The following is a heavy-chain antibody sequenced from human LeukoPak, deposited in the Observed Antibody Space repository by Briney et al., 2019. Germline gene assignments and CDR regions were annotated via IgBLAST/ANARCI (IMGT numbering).Heavy chain of an antibody. D-gene: IGHD3-22*01. Sequence: PSETLSLTCTVSGSSITSYYWSWIRQPPGKGLEWIGYISYSGSTNYIPSLKSRVTISLDTSKNQFSLKLTSVTAADTAVYYCARHYFDTSDYYSFDYWGQGTLVTVSS. V-gene: IGHV4-59*08. CDR2: ISYSGST. J-gene: IGHJ4*02. CDR1: GSSITSYY. CDR3: ARHYFDTSDYYSFDY.